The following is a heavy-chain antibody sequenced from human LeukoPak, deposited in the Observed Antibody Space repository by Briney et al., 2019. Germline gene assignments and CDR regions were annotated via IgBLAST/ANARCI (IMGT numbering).Heavy chain of an antibody. CDR1: GGSISSYY. CDR3: ARVTNGAVAFDY. Sequence: SETLSLTCTVSGGSISSYYWSWIRQPPGKGLEWIGYIYCSGSTNYNPSLKSRVTISVDTSKNQFSLKLSSVTTADTAVYYCARVTNGAVAFDYWGQGTLVTVSS. CDR2: IYCSGST. V-gene: IGHV4-59*01. J-gene: IGHJ4*02. D-gene: IGHD6-19*01.